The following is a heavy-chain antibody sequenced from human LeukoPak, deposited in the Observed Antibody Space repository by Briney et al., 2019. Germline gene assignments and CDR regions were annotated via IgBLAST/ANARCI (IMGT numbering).Heavy chain of an antibody. J-gene: IGHJ4*02. CDR2: ISGSGGST. Sequence: PGGSLRLSCAASGFTFSSYAMSWVRQAPGKGLEWVSAISGSGGSTYYADSVKGRFTISRDNSKHTLYLQMNSLRAEDTAVYYCAHSGYYDILTRYYEEDYWGQGTLVTVSS. CDR1: GFTFSSYA. D-gene: IGHD3-9*01. V-gene: IGHV3-23*01. CDR3: AHSGYYDILTRYYEEDY.